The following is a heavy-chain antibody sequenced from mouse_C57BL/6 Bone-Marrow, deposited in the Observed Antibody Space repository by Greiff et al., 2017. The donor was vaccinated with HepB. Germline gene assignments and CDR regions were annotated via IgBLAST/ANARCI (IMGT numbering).Heavy chain of an antibody. V-gene: IGHV1-50*01. CDR3: GLLPSYYAMDY. J-gene: IGHJ4*01. Sequence: VQLQQSGAELVKPGASVKLSCKASGYTFTSYWMQWVKQRPGQGLEWIGEIDPSDSYTNYNQKFKGKATLTVDTSSSTAYMQLSSLTSEDSAVYYCGLLPSYYAMDYWGQGTSVTVSS. CDR2: IDPSDSYT. D-gene: IGHD2-10*01. CDR1: GYTFTSYW.